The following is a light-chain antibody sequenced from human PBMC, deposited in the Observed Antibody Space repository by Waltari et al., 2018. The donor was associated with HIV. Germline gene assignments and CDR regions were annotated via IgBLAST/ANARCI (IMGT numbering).Light chain of an antibody. CDR1: SSDIGSSQS. CDR2: EVT. Sequence: QSALTQPASVSGSPGQSITISCTGSSSDIGSSQSLSWYQHHPGKAPKLLTSEVTNRPSGVSNRFSGSRSGNTASLTISGLRAEDEADYYCTSYTTNSTWVFGGGTDLTVL. V-gene: IGLV2-14*01. CDR3: TSYTTNSTWV. J-gene: IGLJ3*02.